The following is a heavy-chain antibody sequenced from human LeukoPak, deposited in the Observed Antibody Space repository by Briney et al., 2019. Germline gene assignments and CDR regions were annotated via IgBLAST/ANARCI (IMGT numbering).Heavy chain of an antibody. CDR1: GGSISSYY. D-gene: IGHD3-22*01. Sequence: SSETLSLTCTVSGGSISSYYWSWIRQPPGKGLEWIGYIYYSGSTNYNPSLKSRVTISVDTSKNQFSLKLSSVTAADTAVYYCASSDSYYDSSGYSFNFDYWGQGTLVTVSS. CDR2: IYYSGST. J-gene: IGHJ4*02. V-gene: IGHV4-59*01. CDR3: ASSDSYYDSSGYSFNFDY.